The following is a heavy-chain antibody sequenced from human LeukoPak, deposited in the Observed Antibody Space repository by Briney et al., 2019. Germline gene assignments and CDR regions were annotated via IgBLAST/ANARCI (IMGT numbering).Heavy chain of an antibody. CDR2: ISYSGSI. Sequence: SETLSLTCTVSGGSSSNFYWSWIRQPPGKGLEWIGYISYSGSINNNSSLKSRVTISVDTPKNQFSLKLSSVTAADTAVYYCARGRYGLGSLYYMDVWGKGTTVTVSS. V-gene: IGHV4-59*01. D-gene: IGHD3-10*01. CDR3: ARGRYGLGSLYYMDV. J-gene: IGHJ6*03. CDR1: GGSSSNFY.